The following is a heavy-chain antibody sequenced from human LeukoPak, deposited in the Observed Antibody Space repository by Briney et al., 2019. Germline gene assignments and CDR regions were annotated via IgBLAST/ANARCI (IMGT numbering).Heavy chain of an antibody. Sequence: SETLSLTCTVSGGSISSSSYYWGWIRQPPGKGLEWIGSIYYSGSTYYNPSLKSRVTISVDTSKNQFSLKLSSVTAADTAVYYCARRALSTTVTSYYYYYYRDVWGKGTTVTVSS. CDR3: ARRALSTTVTSYYYYYYRDV. J-gene: IGHJ6*03. D-gene: IGHD4-11*01. CDR2: IYYSGST. CDR1: GGSISSSSYY. V-gene: IGHV4-39*01.